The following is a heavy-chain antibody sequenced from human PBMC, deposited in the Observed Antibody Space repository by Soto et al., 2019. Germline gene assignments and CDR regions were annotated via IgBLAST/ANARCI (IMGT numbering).Heavy chain of an antibody. V-gene: IGHV3-11*01. CDR1: GFTFSDYY. J-gene: IGHJ4*02. CDR3: ARLGSIAAAGTPDY. D-gene: IGHD6-13*01. CDR2: ISGSGSTK. Sequence: PGGSLRLSCAASGFTFSDYYMSWFRQAPGKGLEWVSYISGSGSTKHDADSVKGRFTISRDNTKNSVYLQMNSLRADDAAVYYCARLGSIAAAGTPDYWGQGTLVTVPS.